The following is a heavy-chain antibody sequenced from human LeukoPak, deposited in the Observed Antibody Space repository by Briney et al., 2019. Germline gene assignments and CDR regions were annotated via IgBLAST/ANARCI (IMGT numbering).Heavy chain of an antibody. CDR1: GFTLSSHA. CDR2: ISYDGNIK. D-gene: IGHD3-10*01. V-gene: IGHV3-30*04. Sequence: GGSLRLSCAASGFTLSSHAINWVRQAPGKGLEWGALISYDGNIKYYADSVKGRFTISRDNSKNTLSLQMNSLRPEDTAVYYCATETMVRGVMSYFDYWGQGTLVTVSS. J-gene: IGHJ4*02. CDR3: ATETMVRGVMSYFDY.